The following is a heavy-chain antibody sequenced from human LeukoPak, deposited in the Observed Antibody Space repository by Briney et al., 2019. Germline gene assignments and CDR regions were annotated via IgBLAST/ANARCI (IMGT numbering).Heavy chain of an antibody. CDR1: GYTFTGYY. V-gene: IGHV1-2*04. D-gene: IGHD3-10*01. J-gene: IGHJ4*02. CDR2: INPNSGGT. Sequence: ASVKVSCKASGYTFTGYYMHWVRQAPGQGLEWMGWINPNSGGTNYAQKFQGWVTMTRDTSISTAYMELSRLRSDGTAVYYCARAYSVRRFGESYYFDYWGQGTLVTVSS. CDR3: ARAYSVRRFGESYYFDY.